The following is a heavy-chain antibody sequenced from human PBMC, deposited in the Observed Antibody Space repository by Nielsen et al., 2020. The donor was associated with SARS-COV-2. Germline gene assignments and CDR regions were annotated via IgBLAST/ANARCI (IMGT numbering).Heavy chain of an antibody. CDR3: APYCSGGSCYGDPIDY. V-gene: IGHV3-21*01. CDR2: ISSSSSYI. J-gene: IGHJ4*02. Sequence: GESLKISCAASGFTFSSYSMNWVRQAPGKGLEWVSSISSSSSYIYYADSVKGRFTISRDNAKNSLYLQMNSLRAEDTAVYYCAPYCSGGSCYGDPIDYWGQGTLVTVSS. CDR1: GFTFSSYS. D-gene: IGHD2-15*01.